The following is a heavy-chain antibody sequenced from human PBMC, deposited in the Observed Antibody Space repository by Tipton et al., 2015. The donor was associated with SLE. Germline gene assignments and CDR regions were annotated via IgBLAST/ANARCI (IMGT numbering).Heavy chain of an antibody. Sequence: TLSLTCTVSGGSISSSSYYWGWIRQPPGKGLEWIGSIYYSGSTYYNPSLKSRVTISVDTSKNQFSLKLSSVTAADTAVYYCARLHGVFQMGDWGQGTMVTVSS. V-gene: IGHV4-39*07. J-gene: IGHJ3*01. D-gene: IGHD3-3*01. CDR3: ARLHGVFQMGD. CDR2: IYYSGST. CDR1: GGSISSSSYY.